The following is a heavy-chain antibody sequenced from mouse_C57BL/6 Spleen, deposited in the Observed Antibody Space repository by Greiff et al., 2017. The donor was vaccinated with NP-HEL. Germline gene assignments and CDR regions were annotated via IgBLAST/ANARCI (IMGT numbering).Heavy chain of an antibody. V-gene: IGHV1-53*01. J-gene: IGHJ2*01. CDR1: GYTFTSYW. Sequence: QVQLQQSGTELVKPGASVKLSCKASGYTFTSYWMHWVKQRPGQGLEWIGNINPSNGGTNYNEKFKSKATLTVDKSSSTAYMQLSSLTSEDSAVYYCAREDYSNPYYFDYWGQGTTLTVSS. CDR2: INPSNGGT. CDR3: AREDYSNPYYFDY. D-gene: IGHD2-5*01.